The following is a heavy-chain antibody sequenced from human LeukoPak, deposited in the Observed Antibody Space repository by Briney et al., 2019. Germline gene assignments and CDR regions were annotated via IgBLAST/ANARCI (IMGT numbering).Heavy chain of an antibody. CDR1: GGSIGSTSYY. J-gene: IGHJ4*02. D-gene: IGHD2-15*01. CDR3: ARVQRNDGWFDY. V-gene: IGHV4-61*02. CDR2: VYSSGNT. Sequence: SETLSLTCTVSGGSIGSTSYYWSWIRQPAGKGLEWIGRVYSSGNTNYNPSLKSRVTISLDTSKNQFSLKLSSVTAADSALYYCARVQRNDGWFDYWGQGTLVTVSS.